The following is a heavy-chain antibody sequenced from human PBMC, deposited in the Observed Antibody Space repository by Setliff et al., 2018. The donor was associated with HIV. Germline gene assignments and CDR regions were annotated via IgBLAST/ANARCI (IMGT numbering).Heavy chain of an antibody. CDR3: ARVFPPTRGAPFGIPPGAFDI. J-gene: IGHJ3*02. CDR1: GGSMSSYY. V-gene: IGHV4-4*07. D-gene: IGHD2-21*01. CDR2: IYTSGSI. Sequence: SETLSLTCSVSGGSMSSYYWSWIRQTASKGLEWIGRIYTSGSIIYNPSLRSRVTMSVDTSKNQFSLKPSSVTAADTAVYYCARVFPPTRGAPFGIPPGAFDIWGQGTMVTVSS.